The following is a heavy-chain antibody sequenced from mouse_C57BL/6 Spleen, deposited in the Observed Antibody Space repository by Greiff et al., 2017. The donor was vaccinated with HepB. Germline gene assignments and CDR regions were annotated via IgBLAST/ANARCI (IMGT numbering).Heavy chain of an antibody. CDR2: ISGGGGNT. Sequence: LVESGGGLVKPGGSLKLSCAASGFTFSSYTMSWVRQTPEKRLEWVATISGGGGNTYYPDSVKGRFTISRDNAKNTLYLQMSSLRSEDTALYYCARTAQATYFDYWGQGTTLTVSS. J-gene: IGHJ2*01. CDR3: ARTAQATYFDY. V-gene: IGHV5-9*01. CDR1: GFTFSSYT. D-gene: IGHD3-2*02.